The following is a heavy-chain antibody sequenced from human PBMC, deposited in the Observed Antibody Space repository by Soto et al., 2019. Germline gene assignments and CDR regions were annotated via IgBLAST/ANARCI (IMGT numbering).Heavy chain of an antibody. V-gene: IGHV1-46*01. D-gene: IGHD6-19*01. CDR3: AGVARAVARRGGFDS. Sequence: QVQLVQSGAEVKKPGASVKVSCKASGYTFTSYYMHWVRQAPGKGLEWMGIINPRGGSTSYAQKFQGRVTMTSDTSAGTFYMEVSSLRSEDTAVYYGAGVARAVARRGGFDSWGQGTLVTVSS. CDR2: INPRGGST. CDR1: GYTFTSYY. J-gene: IGHJ5*01.